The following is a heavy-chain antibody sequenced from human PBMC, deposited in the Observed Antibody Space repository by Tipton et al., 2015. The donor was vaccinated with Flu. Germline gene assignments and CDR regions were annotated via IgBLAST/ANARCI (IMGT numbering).Heavy chain of an antibody. D-gene: IGHD1-26*01. Sequence: TLSLTCTVSSGSIRSTNYFCAWIRQPPGKRLELIGSIYPSGTTYYNPPLKSRVTISVDTSKSQFSLMLRSVTAADTAVYFCARLSYYDVDLKNFYFDYWGQGALVTVSP. CDR2: IYPSGTT. V-gene: IGHV4-39*01. CDR3: ARLSYYDVDLKNFYFDY. CDR1: SGSIRSTNYF. J-gene: IGHJ4*02.